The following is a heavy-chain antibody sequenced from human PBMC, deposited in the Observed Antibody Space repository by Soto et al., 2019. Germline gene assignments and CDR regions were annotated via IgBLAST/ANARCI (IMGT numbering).Heavy chain of an antibody. CDR1: GGSISSSNW. CDR3: ATCLSGGSCYGY. Sequence: ASETLSLTCAVSGGSISSSNWWRWVRQPPGKGLEWIGEIYHSGSTNYNPSLKSRVTISVDKSKNQFSLKLSSVTAADTAVYYCATCLSGGSCYGYWGQGTLVTVSS. V-gene: IGHV4-4*02. CDR2: IYHSGST. D-gene: IGHD2-15*01. J-gene: IGHJ4*02.